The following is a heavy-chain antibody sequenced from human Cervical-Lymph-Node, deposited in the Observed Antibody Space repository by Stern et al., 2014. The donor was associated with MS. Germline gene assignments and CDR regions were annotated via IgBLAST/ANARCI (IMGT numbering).Heavy chain of an antibody. CDR3: ARDLLWFGEFDWGAMDV. D-gene: IGHD3-10*01. CDR1: GFNFSSYA. J-gene: IGHJ6*02. CDR2: ISYDGSKA. V-gene: IGHV3-30-3*01. Sequence: VQLVESGGGVVQPGRSLRLSCAATGFNFSSYAMQWVRQAPGKGLEWVAVISYDGSKAYYADSVKGRFTISRDNSKKTLFLQMNSLRLEDTADYYCARDLLWFGEFDWGAMDVWAMGPRSPSP.